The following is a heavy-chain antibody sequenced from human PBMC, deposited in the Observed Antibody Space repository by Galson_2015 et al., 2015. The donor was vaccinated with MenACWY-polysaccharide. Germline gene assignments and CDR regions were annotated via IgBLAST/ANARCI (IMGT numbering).Heavy chain of an antibody. CDR3: ARETGRDGFTDFDY. CDR2: IYSGGST. CDR1: GFTVSSNY. V-gene: IGHV3-66*01. Sequence: SLRLSCAASGFTVSSNYMSWVRQAPGKGLEWVSVIYSGGSTYYADSVKGRFTISRDNSKNTLYLQMNSLRAEDTAVYYCARETGRDGFTDFDYWGQGTPVTVSS. J-gene: IGHJ4*02. D-gene: IGHD5-24*01.